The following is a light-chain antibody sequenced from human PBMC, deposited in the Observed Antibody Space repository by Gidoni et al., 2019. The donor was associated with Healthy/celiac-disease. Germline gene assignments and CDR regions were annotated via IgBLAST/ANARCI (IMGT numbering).Light chain of an antibody. Sequence: SYELTQPPSVSVPPGQTASITCSGDKLGDKYACWYQQKPGQSPVLVIYQDSKRPSGIPERFPGSNSGNTATLTISGTQAMDEADYYCQAWDSSTWGVFGGGTKLTVL. CDR1: KLGDKY. CDR2: QDS. J-gene: IGLJ2*01. CDR3: QAWDSSTWGV. V-gene: IGLV3-1*01.